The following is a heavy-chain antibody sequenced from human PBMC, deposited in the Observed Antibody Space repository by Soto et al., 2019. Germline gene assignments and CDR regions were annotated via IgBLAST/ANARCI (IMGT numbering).Heavy chain of an antibody. CDR1: GYTFASYA. J-gene: IGHJ4*02. CDR2: ISAYNGNT. Sequence: QVQLVQSGAEVKKPGASVKVSCKASGYTFASYAISWMRQAPGQGLEWMGWISAYNGNTNYAQKLQGRVTMTTDTSTSTVYMELRSLRSDATAVYYCARDPPPPDYWGQGTLVTVSS. V-gene: IGHV1-18*01. CDR3: ARDPPPPDY.